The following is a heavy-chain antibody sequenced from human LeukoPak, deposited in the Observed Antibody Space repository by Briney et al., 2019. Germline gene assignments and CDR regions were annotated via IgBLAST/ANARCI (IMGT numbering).Heavy chain of an antibody. V-gene: IGHV1-24*01. CDR1: GYTLTELS. Sequence: GASVKVSCKVSGYTLTELSMHWVRQAPGKGLEWMGGFDPEDGETIYAQKFQGRVTMTEDTSTDTAYMELSSLRSEGTAVYYCATSSLARDYFFAFDIWGRGTMVTVSS. D-gene: IGHD3-10*01. J-gene: IGHJ3*02. CDR2: FDPEDGET. CDR3: ATSSLARDYFFAFDI.